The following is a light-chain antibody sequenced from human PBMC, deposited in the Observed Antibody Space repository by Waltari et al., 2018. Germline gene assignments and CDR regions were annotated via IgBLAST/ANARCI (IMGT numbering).Light chain of an antibody. CDR1: QKINGY. V-gene: IGKV1-39*01. Sequence: DIQMTQSPSSLSASVGDRVTITCRAGQKINGYLNWYQHKPGKAPKLLIYGASNLQTGVPSRFSCSESVTDFTLTINSLQPEDFATYFCQQTYSTPGITFGQGTRLEI. J-gene: IGKJ5*01. CDR3: QQTYSTPGIT. CDR2: GAS.